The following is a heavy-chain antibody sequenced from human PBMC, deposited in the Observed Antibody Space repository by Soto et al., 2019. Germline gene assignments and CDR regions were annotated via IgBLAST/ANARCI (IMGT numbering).Heavy chain of an antibody. CDR2: SRNKANSYNP. CDR1: GFSFSDYY. D-gene: IGHD3-16*01. Sequence: EVKLVESGGGLVQPGGSLRLSCAASGFSFSDYYMDWVRQVPGKGLEWVGRSRNKANSYNPEYAPSVKDRFSISRDNSKDSMYQQMNSLKTEDTAVYYCARDTGGSYDYWCQGALVTASS. CDR3: ARDTGGSYDY. V-gene: IGHV3-72*01. J-gene: IGHJ4*02.